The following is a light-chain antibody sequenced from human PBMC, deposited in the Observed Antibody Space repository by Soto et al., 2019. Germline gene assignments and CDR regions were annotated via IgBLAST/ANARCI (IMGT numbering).Light chain of an antibody. V-gene: IGKV3-15*01. J-gene: IGKJ3*01. CDR1: QSVSSN. Sequence: EIVMTQSPATLSVSPGERATLSCRASQSVSSNLAWYQQKPGQAPRLLIYGSSTRATGIPARFSGSGSGTEFTLTISILQYEDFAVYYCQPYNKRPPFTFGPGTKVDIK. CDR3: QPYNKRPPFT. CDR2: GSS.